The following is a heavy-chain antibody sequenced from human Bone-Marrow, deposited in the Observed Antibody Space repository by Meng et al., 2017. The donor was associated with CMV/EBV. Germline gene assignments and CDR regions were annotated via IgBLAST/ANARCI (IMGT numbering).Heavy chain of an antibody. CDR2: ISAYNGNT. D-gene: IGHD1-26*01. CDR1: GYTFTSYG. J-gene: IGHJ4*02. V-gene: IGHV1-18*01. CDR3: ARGLPPESGSYFMDFDY. Sequence: ASVKVSCKASGYTFTSYGISWVRQAPGQGLEWMGWISAYNGNTNYAQKLQGRVTMTTDTSTSTAYMELRSLRSDDTAVYYCARGLPPESGSYFMDFDYWGQGTRVTGSS.